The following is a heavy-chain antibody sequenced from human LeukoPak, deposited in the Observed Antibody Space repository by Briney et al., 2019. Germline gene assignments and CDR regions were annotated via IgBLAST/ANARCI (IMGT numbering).Heavy chain of an antibody. V-gene: IGHV1-46*01. CDR3: ARGTTMVRGVIINYYYYYMDV. Sequence: ASVKVSCKASGYTFTSYYMHWVRQAPGQGLEWMGIINPSGGSTSYAQKFQGRVTMTRDTSTSTVYMELSSLRSEDTAVYYCARGTTMVRGVIINYYYYYMDVWGKGTTVTISS. D-gene: IGHD3-10*01. CDR1: GYTFTSYY. CDR2: INPSGGST. J-gene: IGHJ6*03.